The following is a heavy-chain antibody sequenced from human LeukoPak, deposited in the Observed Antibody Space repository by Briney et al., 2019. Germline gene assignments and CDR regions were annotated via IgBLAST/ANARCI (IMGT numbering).Heavy chain of an antibody. J-gene: IGHJ4*02. D-gene: IGHD3-22*01. CDR3: ARHYDSSGYWYYFDY. Sequence: PSETLSLTCTVSGGSIRGYYWSWIRQPPGKGLEWIGYIYYSGSTNYNPSLKSRVTISVDTSKNQFSLKLNSVTAADTAVYYCARHYDSSGYWYYFDYWGQGTLVTVS. V-gene: IGHV4-59*08. CDR1: GGSIRGYY. CDR2: IYYSGST.